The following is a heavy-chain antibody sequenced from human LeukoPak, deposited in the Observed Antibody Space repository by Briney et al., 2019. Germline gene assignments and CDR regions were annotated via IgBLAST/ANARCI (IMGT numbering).Heavy chain of an antibody. J-gene: IGHJ5*02. CDR2: ISGSGGAT. Sequence: GGSLRLSCAASGFTFSSFGMSWVRQGPGKGLEWVSAISGSGGATYYGDSVKGRFTISRDNSKNTLYLQMNSLRVEDKAVYYCAKESDTGDYYDGSGYNNCFDPWGQGTLVTVSS. D-gene: IGHD3-22*01. CDR1: GFTFSSFG. V-gene: IGHV3-23*01. CDR3: AKESDTGDYYDGSGYNNCFDP.